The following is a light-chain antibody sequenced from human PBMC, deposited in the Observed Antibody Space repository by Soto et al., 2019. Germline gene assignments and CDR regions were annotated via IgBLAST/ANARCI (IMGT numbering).Light chain of an antibody. CDR2: DTS. CDR3: QQRYDWPPLT. V-gene: IGKV3-11*01. Sequence: ETVLTQSPATLSLSPGERATLSCRASQSVSIYLAWYQQKPGQAPRLLIYDTSNRATDIPARFSGSGSGTDFTLTIIGLEPEDFAVYYCQQRYDWPPLTFGVGTRVE. CDR1: QSVSIY. J-gene: IGKJ4*01.